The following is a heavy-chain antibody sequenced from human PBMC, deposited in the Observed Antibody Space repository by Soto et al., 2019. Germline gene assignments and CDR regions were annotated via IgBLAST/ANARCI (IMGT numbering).Heavy chain of an antibody. CDR3: AKSGYCSGGSCYFKRGYYYYGMDV. V-gene: IGHV3-23*01. J-gene: IGHJ6*02. CDR1: GFTFSSYA. Sequence: EVQLLESGGGLVQPGGSLRLSCAASGFTFSSYAMSWVRQAPGKGLEWVSAISGSGGSTYYADSVKGRFTISRDNSKNTLYLQMNSLRAEDTAVYDCAKSGYCSGGSCYFKRGYYYYGMDVWGQGTTVTVSS. CDR2: ISGSGGST. D-gene: IGHD2-15*01.